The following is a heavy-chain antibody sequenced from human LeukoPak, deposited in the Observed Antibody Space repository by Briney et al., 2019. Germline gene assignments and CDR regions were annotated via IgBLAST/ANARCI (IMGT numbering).Heavy chain of an antibody. D-gene: IGHD2-2*01. V-gene: IGHV1-2*02. CDR3: ARASDLNSDFIEVVPAAEYMGV. Sequence: ASVKVSCKASGYTSTGYYMHWVRQAPGQGLEWMGWINPNSGGTNYVQKSQGRVTMTRDTSISAAYLELSRLRSDDTAVYYCARASDLNSDFIEVVPAAEYMGVWGKGTTVTVSS. J-gene: IGHJ6*03. CDR1: GYTSTGYY. CDR2: INPNSGGT.